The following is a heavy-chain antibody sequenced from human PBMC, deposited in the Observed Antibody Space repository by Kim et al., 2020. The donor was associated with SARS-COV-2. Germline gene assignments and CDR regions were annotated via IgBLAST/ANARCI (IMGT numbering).Heavy chain of an antibody. CDR3: ARVVVRGWFDP. D-gene: IGHD3-10*01. CDR2: T. V-gene: IGHV4-31*02. Sequence: TYYNPSLKSRVTISVDTSKNQFSLKLSSVTAADTAVYYCARVVVRGWFDPWGQGTLVTVSS. J-gene: IGHJ5*02.